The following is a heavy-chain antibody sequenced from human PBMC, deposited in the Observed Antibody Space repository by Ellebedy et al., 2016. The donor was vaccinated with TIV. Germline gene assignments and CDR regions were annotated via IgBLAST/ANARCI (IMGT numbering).Heavy chain of an antibody. J-gene: IGHJ4*02. Sequence: SETLSLTXAVYGGSFSDYYWTWIRQPPGKGLEWIGEINHSGSTNYNPSLRGRVTISVDTSKNQFSLKLSSVTAADTAVYYCARGLTAEAGSLLFDWWGQGTLVTVSS. D-gene: IGHD6-19*01. CDR2: INHSGST. CDR3: ARGLTAEAGSLLFDW. V-gene: IGHV4-34*01. CDR1: GGSFSDYY.